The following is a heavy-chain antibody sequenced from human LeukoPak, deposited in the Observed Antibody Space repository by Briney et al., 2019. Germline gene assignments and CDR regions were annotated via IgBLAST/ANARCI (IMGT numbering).Heavy chain of an antibody. Sequence: SETLSLTCTVSGGSISSYYWSWVRQPPGKGLEWIGYIYYSGSTNYNPSLKSRVTISVDTSKNQFSLKLSSVTAADTAVYYCARGRRSGGGSGVDYWGQGTLVTVSS. V-gene: IGHV4-59*12. CDR3: ARGRRSGGGSGVDY. J-gene: IGHJ4*02. CDR1: GGSISSYY. CDR2: IYYSGST. D-gene: IGHD2-15*01.